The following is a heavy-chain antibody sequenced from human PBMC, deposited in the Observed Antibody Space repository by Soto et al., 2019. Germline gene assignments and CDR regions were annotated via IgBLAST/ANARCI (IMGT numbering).Heavy chain of an antibody. Sequence: ATLSLTCTVSSGSISVTDVFWGWVRQPPGKGLEWIGNVDYSGTAYFSPSLATRVTFHIDTSKNQFSLTLYSVTAADTAVYYCARITGRHLDYWGQGILVTVSS. CDR2: VDYSGTA. J-gene: IGHJ4*02. CDR3: ARITGRHLDY. D-gene: IGHD1-20*01. CDR1: SGSISVTDVF. V-gene: IGHV4-39*01.